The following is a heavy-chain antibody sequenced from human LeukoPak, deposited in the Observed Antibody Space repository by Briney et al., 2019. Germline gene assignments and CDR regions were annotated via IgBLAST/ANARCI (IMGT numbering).Heavy chain of an antibody. CDR2: IYTSGST. Sequence: PSETLSLTCTVSGGSISSGSYYWSWIRQPAGTGLESLGRIYTSGSTNYNPSLKSRVTISVDTSKNQFSLKLSSVTAADTAVYYCARDLDFWSVYDVYYYGMDVWGQGTTVTVSS. CDR1: GGSISSGSYY. V-gene: IGHV4-61*02. CDR3: ARDLDFWSVYDVYYYGMDV. J-gene: IGHJ6*02. D-gene: IGHD3-3*01.